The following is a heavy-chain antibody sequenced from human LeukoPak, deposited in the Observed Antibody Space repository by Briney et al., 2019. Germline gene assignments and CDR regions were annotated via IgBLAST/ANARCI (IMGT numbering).Heavy chain of an antibody. V-gene: IGHV3-64*02. CDR1: GFTFNTYP. Sequence: GESLRLSCAASGFTFNTYPMHWVRQAPGKRLEYVSSISRGGGDTYYADSLKGRFTISRDNSKNTLYLQMGNLRAEDMAVYYCARDRDGYYDYWGQGTLVTVSS. CDR2: ISRGGGDT. J-gene: IGHJ4*02. CDR3: ARDRDGYYDY. D-gene: IGHD3-22*01.